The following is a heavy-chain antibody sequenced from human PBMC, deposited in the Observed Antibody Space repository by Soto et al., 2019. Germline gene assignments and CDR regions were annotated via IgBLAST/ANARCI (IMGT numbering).Heavy chain of an antibody. CDR2: IDPSDSQT. CDR1: GYSFAGYW. D-gene: IGHD3-22*01. J-gene: IGHJ4*02. V-gene: IGHV5-10-1*01. Sequence: GEFLKISCNGSGYSFAGYWITWVRQKPGKGLEWMGRIDPSDSQTYYSPSFRGHVTISATKSITTVFLQWSSLRASDTAMYYCARQIYDSDTGPNFQYYFDSWGQGTPVTVSS. CDR3: ARQIYDSDTGPNFQYYFDS.